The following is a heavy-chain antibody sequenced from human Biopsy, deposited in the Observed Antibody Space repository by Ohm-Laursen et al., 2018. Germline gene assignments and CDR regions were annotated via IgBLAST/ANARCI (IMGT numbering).Heavy chain of an antibody. CDR3: STKLTGYFHH. Sequence: AAVKVSCKAPGGTFSNYGVNWVRQAPGQGLEWLGGNIPILGTGNYAQKFQDRVTVAADTSTSTATMELRSLRSDDTAVYYCSTKLTGYFHHWGQGTLVIVSS. J-gene: IGHJ1*01. V-gene: IGHV1-69*06. D-gene: IGHD3-9*01. CDR1: GGTFSNYG. CDR2: NIPILGTG.